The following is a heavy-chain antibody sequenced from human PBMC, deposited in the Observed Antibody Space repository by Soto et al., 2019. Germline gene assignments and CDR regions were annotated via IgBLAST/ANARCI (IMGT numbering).Heavy chain of an antibody. CDR1: GGSIGSYY. D-gene: IGHD3-16*02. J-gene: IGHJ5*02. CDR2: IYDSGST. V-gene: IGHV4-59*01. CDR3: ARAPDYIWGSYRLGWFDP. Sequence: SETLSLTCTVSGGSIGSYYWSWIRQSPGKGLEWIGYIYDSGSTNYNPSLKSRVTISVDTSKNQFSLKLNSVTAADTAVYYCARAPDYIWGSYRLGWFDPWGQGTLVTVSS.